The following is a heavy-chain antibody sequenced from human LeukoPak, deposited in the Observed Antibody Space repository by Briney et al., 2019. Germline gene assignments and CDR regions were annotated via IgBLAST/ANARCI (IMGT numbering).Heavy chain of an antibody. CDR3: ARQRWITGTTELDY. J-gene: IGHJ4*02. CDR2: IYYSGST. V-gene: IGHV4-39*01. Sequence: PSETLSLTCTVSGGSISSSSYYWGWIRQPPGKGLEWIGSIYYSGSTYYNPSLKSRVTISVDTSKNQFSLKLSSVTAADTAVYYCARQRWITGTTELDYWGQGTLVTVSS. CDR1: GGSISSSSYY. D-gene: IGHD1-7*01.